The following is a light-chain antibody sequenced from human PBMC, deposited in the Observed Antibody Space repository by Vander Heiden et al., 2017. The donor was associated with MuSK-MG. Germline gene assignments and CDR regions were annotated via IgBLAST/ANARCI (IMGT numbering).Light chain of an antibody. CDR2: GAS. Sequence: DIQMTQSPSSLSASVGDRITIPCRASQIIATYLNWYQQKPGKPPKMLIFGASSLQSGVPSRFSGSGSGTDSTLTISSLQPEDFATYFCQQSDTNPFTFGHGTKVDIK. V-gene: IGKV1-39*01. CDR3: QQSDTNPFT. CDR1: QIIATY. J-gene: IGKJ3*01.